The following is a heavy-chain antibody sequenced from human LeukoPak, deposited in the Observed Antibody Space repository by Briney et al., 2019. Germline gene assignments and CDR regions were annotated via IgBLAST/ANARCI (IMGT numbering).Heavy chain of an antibody. D-gene: IGHD1-26*01. J-gene: IGHJ5*02. Sequence: ASVKVSCKASGYTFTSYDINWVRQATGQGLKWMGWMNPNSGNTGYAQKFQGRVTMTRDTSTSTVYMELSSLRSEDTAVYYCARLEVGATLDNWFDPWGQGTLVTVSS. V-gene: IGHV1-8*02. CDR2: MNPNSGNT. CDR1: GYTFTSYD. CDR3: ARLEVGATLDNWFDP.